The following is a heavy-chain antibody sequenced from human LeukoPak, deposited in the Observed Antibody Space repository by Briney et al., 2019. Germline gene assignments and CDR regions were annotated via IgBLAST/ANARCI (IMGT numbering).Heavy chain of an antibody. J-gene: IGHJ4*02. CDR1: GGSISSSSYY. CDR2: IYYSGST. Sequence: SETLSLTCTVSGGSISSSSYYWGWIRQPPGKGLEWIGSIYYSGSTYYNPSLKSRVTISVDTSKNQFSLKLSSVTAADTAVYYCARSFSSSWYYFDYWGQGTLVTVSS. CDR3: ARSFSSSWYYFDY. D-gene: IGHD6-13*01. V-gene: IGHV4-39*07.